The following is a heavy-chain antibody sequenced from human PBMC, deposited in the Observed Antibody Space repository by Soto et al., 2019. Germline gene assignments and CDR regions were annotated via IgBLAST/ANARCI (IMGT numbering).Heavy chain of an antibody. CDR1: GFTFRSYY. D-gene: IGHD5-18*01. J-gene: IGHJ3*01. CDR3: ARDGYSAGFDL. V-gene: IGHV3-7*01. CDR2: IKQDGSEK. Sequence: EVQLVESGGGLVQPGGSLRLSCAASGFTFRSYYMSLVRQPPGKGLEWVANIKQDGSEKYYVDSVKGRFTISRDNARNSLYVQVNSLRAEDTAVYYCARDGYSAGFDLWGQGTMVTVSS.